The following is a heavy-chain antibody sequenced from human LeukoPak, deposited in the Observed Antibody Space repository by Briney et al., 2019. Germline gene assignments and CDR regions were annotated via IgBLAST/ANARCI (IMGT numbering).Heavy chain of an antibody. D-gene: IGHD4-17*01. CDR3: ARDRPSDYGDCFDN. V-gene: IGHV3-48*02. CDR1: GFTFSSYS. J-gene: IGHJ4*02. Sequence: PGGSLRLSCAASGFTFSSYSMNWVRQAPGKGLEWVSYISSSSTTIYYADSVKGRFTISRDSAKNSLYLQMNSLRDEDTAVYYCARDRPSDYGDCFDNWGQGTLVTVSS. CDR2: ISSSSTTI.